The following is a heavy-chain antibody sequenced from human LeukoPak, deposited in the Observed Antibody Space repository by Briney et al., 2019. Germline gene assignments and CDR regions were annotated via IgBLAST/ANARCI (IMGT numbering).Heavy chain of an antibody. CDR1: GGSISSYY. J-gene: IGHJ6*02. V-gene: IGHV4-59*08. CDR2: IYYSGST. Sequence: PSETLSLTCTVSGGSISSYYWSWIRQPPGKGLEWIGYIYYSGSTNYNPSLKSRVTISVDTSKNQFSLKLSSVTAADTAVYYCARAMRMTTVTTNCYYGMDVWGQGTTVTVSS. D-gene: IGHD4-17*01. CDR3: ARAMRMTTVTTNCYYGMDV.